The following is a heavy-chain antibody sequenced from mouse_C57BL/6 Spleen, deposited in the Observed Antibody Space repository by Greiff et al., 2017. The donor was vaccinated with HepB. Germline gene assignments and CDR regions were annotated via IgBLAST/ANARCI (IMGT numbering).Heavy chain of an antibody. CDR1: GYSITSGYY. CDR2: ISYDGSN. V-gene: IGHV3-6*01. Sequence: EVQLQESGPGLVKPSQSLSLTCSVSGYSITSGYYWNWIRQFPGNKLEWMGYISYDGSNNYNPSLKNRISITRDTSKNQFFLKLNSVTTEDTATYYCANYDYNDGAYYFDYWGQGTTLTVSS. CDR3: ANYDYNDGAYYFDY. D-gene: IGHD2-4*01. J-gene: IGHJ2*01.